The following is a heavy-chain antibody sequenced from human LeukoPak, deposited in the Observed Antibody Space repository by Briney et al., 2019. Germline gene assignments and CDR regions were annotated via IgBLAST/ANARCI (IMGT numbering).Heavy chain of an antibody. CDR3: ARVVVISDFWSGYPTGLYYYYGMDV. J-gene: IGHJ6*02. V-gene: IGHV3-30-3*01. CDR1: GFTFSSYA. D-gene: IGHD3-3*01. CDR2: ISDDGSNK. Sequence: GGSLRLSCAASGFTFSSYAMHWVRQAPGKGLEWVAVISDDGSNKYYADSVKGRFTISRDNSKNTLYLQMNSLRAEDTAVYYCARVVVISDFWSGYPTGLYYYYGMDVWGQGTTVTVSS.